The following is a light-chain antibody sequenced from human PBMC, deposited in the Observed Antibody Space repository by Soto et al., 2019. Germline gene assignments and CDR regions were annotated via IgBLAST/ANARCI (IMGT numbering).Light chain of an antibody. J-gene: IGLJ2*01. Sequence: QSALTQPASVSGSPGQSITIACTGTNRDVGSYNLVSWYQQRPGEAPKLIISEVRNRPSGISYRFTGSKSGNTASLTISGLQAEDEADYYCCSYAGSYTLVFGGGTQLTVL. V-gene: IGLV2-14*01. CDR1: NRDVGSYNL. CDR3: CSYAGSYTLV. CDR2: EVR.